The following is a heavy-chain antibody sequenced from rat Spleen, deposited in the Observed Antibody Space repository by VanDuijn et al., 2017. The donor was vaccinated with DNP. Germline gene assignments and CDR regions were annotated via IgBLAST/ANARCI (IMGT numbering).Heavy chain of an antibody. CDR2: ISSGGST. V-gene: IGHV2S8*01. Sequence: QVQLKESGPGLVQPPQTLSLTCTVSGFSLTSYGVSWVRQPPGKGLEWIAAISSGGSTYYNSVLKSRLSISRDTSKNQVFLKMNSLQTEDTAIYYCTSYYSGDFHYWGQGVMVTVSS. CDR1: GFSLTSYG. D-gene: IGHD1-1*01. CDR3: TSYYSGDFHY. J-gene: IGHJ2*01.